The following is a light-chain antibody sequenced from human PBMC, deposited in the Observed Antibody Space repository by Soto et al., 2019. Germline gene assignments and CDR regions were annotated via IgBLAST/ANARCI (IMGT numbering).Light chain of an antibody. CDR2: GAS. V-gene: IGKV3-15*01. CDR1: QSVSSN. CDR3: QQYNKWPPLT. Sequence: EIVLTQSPAALSVSPGERATLSCRASQSVSSNLAWYQQKPGQAPRLLIYGASTRATGIPARFSGSGSGTEFTLTISSLQSADFAVYYCQQYNKWPPLTFGGGTKVDIK. J-gene: IGKJ4*01.